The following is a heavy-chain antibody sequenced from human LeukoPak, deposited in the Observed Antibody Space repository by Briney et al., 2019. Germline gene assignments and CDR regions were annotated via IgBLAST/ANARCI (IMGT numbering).Heavy chain of an antibody. Sequence: PGGSLSRYCAASGFTISAYEMSRHRPAPGLGRVWVFNISSSTGSVIYYADFVKGRFTISRDNAKNSLYLQMNSLRAEDTAVYYCARDRGDYSNYEIDYWGQGTLVTVSS. V-gene: IGHV3-48*03. CDR1: GFTISAYE. CDR2: ISSSTGSVI. CDR3: ARDRGDYSNYEIDY. J-gene: IGHJ4*02. D-gene: IGHD4-11*01.